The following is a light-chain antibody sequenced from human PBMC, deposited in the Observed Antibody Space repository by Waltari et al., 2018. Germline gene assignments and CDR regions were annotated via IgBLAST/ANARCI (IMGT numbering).Light chain of an antibody. CDR3: QQYNNWPLT. J-gene: IGKJ5*01. CDR1: QSVSSD. V-gene: IGKV3-15*01. Sequence: EIVMTQSPATLSVSPGERATLSCRASQSVSSDLAWYQQKPGQAPSLLIYGASTRDTGIPARFSGSGSGTEFTLTISSLQSEDFAVYYCQQYNNWPLTFGQGTRLEIK. CDR2: GAS.